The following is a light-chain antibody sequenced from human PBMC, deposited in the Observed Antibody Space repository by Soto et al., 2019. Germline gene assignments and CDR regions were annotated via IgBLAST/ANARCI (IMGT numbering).Light chain of an antibody. CDR2: GAS. CDR3: QQYGSSRWT. J-gene: IGKJ1*01. Sequence: EIVLTQSPGTLSLSPGERATLSCRASQSVSSSYLAWYQQKPGQAPRLLTYGASSRATGIPDRFSGSGSGTDFTLTISRLEPEDFAVYYCQQYGSSRWTFGHGTKVDIK. V-gene: IGKV3-20*01. CDR1: QSVSSSY.